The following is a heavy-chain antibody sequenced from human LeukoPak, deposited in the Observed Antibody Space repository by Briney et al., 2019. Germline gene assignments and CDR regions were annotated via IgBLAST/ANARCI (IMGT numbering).Heavy chain of an antibody. CDR1: GGSISSSTYS. CDR2: ISFDGGTK. J-gene: IGHJ6*02. V-gene: IGHV3-30*04. D-gene: IGHD6-13*01. Sequence: LSLTCTVSGGSISSSTYSWTWIRQPPGKGLEWVAIISFDGGTKYYPDSVKGRFTISGDQSKSTLYLQMSSLRSEDTAVYYCATGRGVGIAAAGHNTNYYYYGMDVWGQGTTVTVSS. CDR3: ATGRGVGIAAAGHNTNYYYYGMDV.